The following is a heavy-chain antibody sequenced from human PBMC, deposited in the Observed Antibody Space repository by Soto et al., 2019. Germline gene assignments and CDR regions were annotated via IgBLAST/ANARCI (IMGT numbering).Heavy chain of an antibody. CDR3: ARGGGSDSFDY. D-gene: IGHD1-26*01. J-gene: IGHJ4*02. V-gene: IGHV4-30-2*01. CDR1: GASITFGGYS. Sequence: PSETLSLTCTVSGASITFGGYSWSWIRRTPGKGLEWIGYINHLETTFYNPSFESRLTLSIDRAKNQFSLKLHSMSAADRAVYFCARGGGSDSFDYWGQGSLVTVSS. CDR2: INHLETT.